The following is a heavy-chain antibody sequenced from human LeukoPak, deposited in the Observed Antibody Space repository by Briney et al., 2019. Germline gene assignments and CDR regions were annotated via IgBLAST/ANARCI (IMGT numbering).Heavy chain of an antibody. Sequence: KTGGSLRLSCAASGFTFSIYNMIWVRQAPGKGLEWVSSISYGSTYIYYADSVKGRFTISRDNAKKSLYLQMNGLRAEDTAVYYCAREDLGSHGSGYYYPTNFDYWGQGTLVTVSS. CDR2: ISYGSTYI. D-gene: IGHD3-22*01. J-gene: IGHJ4*02. CDR1: GFTFSIYN. V-gene: IGHV3-21*01. CDR3: AREDLGSHGSGYYYPTNFDY.